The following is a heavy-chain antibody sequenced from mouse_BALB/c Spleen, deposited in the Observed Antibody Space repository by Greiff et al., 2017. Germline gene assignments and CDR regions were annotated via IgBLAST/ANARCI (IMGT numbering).Heavy chain of an antibody. CDR3: TRQGLGAWFAY. V-gene: IGHV6-6*02. CDR1: GFTFSNYW. Sequence: EVKVEESGGGLVQPGGSMKLSCVASGFTFSNYWMNWVRQSPEKGLEWVAEIRLKSNNYATHYAESVKGRFTISRDDSKSSVYLQMNNLRAEDTGIYYCTRQGLGAWFAYWGQGTLVTVSA. D-gene: IGHD3-3*01. J-gene: IGHJ3*01. CDR2: IRLKSNNYAT.